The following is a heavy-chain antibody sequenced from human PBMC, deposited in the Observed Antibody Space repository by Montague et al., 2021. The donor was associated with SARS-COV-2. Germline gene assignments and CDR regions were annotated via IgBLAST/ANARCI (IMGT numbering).Heavy chain of an antibody. V-gene: IGHV4-39*01. D-gene: IGHD6-19*01. Sequence: SETLSLTCSVSGNSLSNSRYFWGWIRQPPRKGLEWIGSFYFGGKFLYNSSLESRVIISVDTSKNQFSLQLSSVTASDTAVYHCARHSGGSEVAGLDYWGQGILVTVSS. CDR1: GNSLSNSRYF. J-gene: IGHJ4*02. CDR3: ARHSGGSEVAGLDY. CDR2: FYFGGKF.